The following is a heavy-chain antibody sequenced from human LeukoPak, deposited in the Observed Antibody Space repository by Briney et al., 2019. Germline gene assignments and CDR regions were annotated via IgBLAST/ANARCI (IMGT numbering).Heavy chain of an antibody. J-gene: IGHJ4*02. V-gene: IGHV4-34*01. CDR1: GGSFSGYY. Sequence: PSETLSLTCAVYGGSFSGYYWSWIRQPPGKGLEWTGKINHSGFTNYNPSLKSRVTISVDTSKNQFSLTLSSVTAADTAVYYCASRPQGSRVAVAGTTTTLFDYWGQGTLVTVSS. CDR2: INHSGFT. D-gene: IGHD6-19*01. CDR3: ASRPQGSRVAVAGTTTTLFDY.